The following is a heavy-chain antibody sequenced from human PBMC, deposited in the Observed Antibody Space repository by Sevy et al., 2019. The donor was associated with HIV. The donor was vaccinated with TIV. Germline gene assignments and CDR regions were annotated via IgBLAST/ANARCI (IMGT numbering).Heavy chain of an antibody. D-gene: IGHD2-15*01. J-gene: IGHJ3*02. CDR1: GFTFSSYW. CDR3: ARVLSGQQVAATKAAAFDI. Sequence: GGSLRLSCAASGFTFSSYWMSWVRQAPGKGLEWVANIKQDGSEKYYVHSVKGRFTISRDNAKNSLYLQMNSLRAEDTAVYYCARVLSGQQVAATKAAAFDIWGQGTMVTVSS. CDR2: IKQDGSEK. V-gene: IGHV3-7*03.